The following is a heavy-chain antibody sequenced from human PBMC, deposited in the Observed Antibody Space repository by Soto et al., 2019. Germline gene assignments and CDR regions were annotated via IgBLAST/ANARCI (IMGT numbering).Heavy chain of an antibody. CDR3: VRGTNGWRGLDY. D-gene: IGHD2-8*01. V-gene: IGHV3-74*01. J-gene: IGHJ4*02. CDR2: ITEDGSGT. Sequence: PGGSLRLSCAASGFTFSSYAMSWVRQAPGKGLEWVSRITEDGSGTTYADSVKGRFTVTRDNAKNTMYLQMSGLGAEDTAVYHCVRGTNGWRGLDYWGQGTMVTAS. CDR1: GFTFSSYA.